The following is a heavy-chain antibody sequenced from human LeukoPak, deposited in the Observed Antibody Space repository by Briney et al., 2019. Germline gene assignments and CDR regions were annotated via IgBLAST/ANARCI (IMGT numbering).Heavy chain of an antibody. D-gene: IGHD3-9*01. V-gene: IGHV4-59*08. J-gene: IGHJ5*02. CDR3: ARRGPQYFSPINWFDP. Sequence: SETLSLTCTVSGGSISSHNWNWIRQPPGKGLEWIGEIDYSGTTNYNPSLKSRVTISVDTSKNQFSLKLSSVTAADTAVYYCARRGPQYFSPINWFDPWGQGTLVTVSS. CDR1: GGSISSHN. CDR2: IDYSGTT.